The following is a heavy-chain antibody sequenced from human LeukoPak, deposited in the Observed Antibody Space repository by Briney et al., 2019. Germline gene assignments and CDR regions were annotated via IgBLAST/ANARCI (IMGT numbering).Heavy chain of an antibody. J-gene: IGHJ3*02. D-gene: IGHD4-23*01. CDR3: ARGTYGGNSGDTFDI. V-gene: IGHV3-33*01. Sequence: GGSLRLSCAASGFTFSSYGMHWVCQAPGKGLEWVAVIWYDGSNKYYADSVKGRFTISRDNSKNTLYLQMNSLRAEDTAVYYCARGTYGGNSGDTFDIWGQGTMVTVSS. CDR2: IWYDGSNK. CDR1: GFTFSSYG.